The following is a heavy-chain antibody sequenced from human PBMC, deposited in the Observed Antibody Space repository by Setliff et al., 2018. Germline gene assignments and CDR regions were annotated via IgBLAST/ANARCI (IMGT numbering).Heavy chain of an antibody. Sequence: ASVKVSCKASRGTFSSYGITWVRQAPGQGLEWMGIIDPSADYTNYAQKLQGRVTMTTDTSTSTVYMELRSLRSDDTAVYYCARDREGIIVGVPSVWGQGTLVTVSS. CDR3: ARDREGIIVGVPSV. CDR1: RGTFSSYG. V-gene: IGHV1-18*01. J-gene: IGHJ4*02. D-gene: IGHD1-26*01. CDR2: IDPSADYT.